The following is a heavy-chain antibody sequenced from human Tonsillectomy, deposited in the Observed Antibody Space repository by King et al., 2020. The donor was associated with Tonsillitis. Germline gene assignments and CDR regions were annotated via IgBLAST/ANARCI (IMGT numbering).Heavy chain of an antibody. CDR2: IYPGDSDT. Sequence: VQLVESGAEVKKPGASLKISCKGSGYSFTSYWIGWVRQMPGKGLEWMGIIYPGDSDTRYSPSFQGQVTISADKSISTAYLQWSSLKASDTAMYYCARHPTTYYYDSSGYYDFDYWGQGTLVTVSS. V-gene: IGHV5-51*01. CDR3: ARHPTTYYYDSSGYYDFDY. J-gene: IGHJ4*02. D-gene: IGHD3-22*01. CDR1: GYSFTSYW.